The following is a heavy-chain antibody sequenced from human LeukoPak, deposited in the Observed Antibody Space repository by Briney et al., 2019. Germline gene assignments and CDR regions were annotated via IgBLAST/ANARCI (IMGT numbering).Heavy chain of an antibody. D-gene: IGHD3-22*01. CDR3: AKYYADSSSYIDY. CDR2: ISGSGGST. V-gene: IGHV3-23*01. Sequence: GASLRLSCAASGFTFSTYAMSWVPQAPGKGLEWVSAISGSGGSTYYADSVRGRITISRDSSKNTLYLQINSLRSEDTAVYCCAKYYADSSSYIDYWGQGTLVTVSS. CDR1: GFTFSTYA. J-gene: IGHJ4*02.